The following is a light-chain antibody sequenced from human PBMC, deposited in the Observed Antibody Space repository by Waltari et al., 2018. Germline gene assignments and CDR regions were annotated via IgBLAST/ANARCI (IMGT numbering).Light chain of an antibody. Sequence: DIQMTQSPSSLSASVGDRVTITCRTSQSIRNYLNWYQQKPGKAPHLLIYAASNLHAGVPSRFSGSGSVTDFTLTISSLQPEDFATYYCQQNYISPFTFGPGTRVDIK. CDR2: AAS. V-gene: IGKV1-39*01. CDR1: QSIRNY. J-gene: IGKJ3*01. CDR3: QQNYISPFT.